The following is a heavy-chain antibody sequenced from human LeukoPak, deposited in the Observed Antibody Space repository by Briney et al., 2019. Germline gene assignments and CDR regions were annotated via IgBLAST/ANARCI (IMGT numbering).Heavy chain of an antibody. CDR3: ARFTDVPARWFDP. CDR1: GFTFSSYW. J-gene: IGHJ5*02. V-gene: IGHV3-74*01. Sequence: PGGSLRLSCAASGFTFSSYWMHWVRQAPGKGLVWVSRINTDGSSTSYADSVKGRFTISRDNAKNTLYLQMNSLRAEDTAVYYCARFTDVPARWFDPWGQGTLVTVSS. D-gene: IGHD2-2*01. CDR2: INTDGSST.